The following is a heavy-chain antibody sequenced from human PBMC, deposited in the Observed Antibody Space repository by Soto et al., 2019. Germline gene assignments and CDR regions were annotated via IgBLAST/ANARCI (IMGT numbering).Heavy chain of an antibody. J-gene: IGHJ6*03. D-gene: IGHD3-10*01. V-gene: IGHV1-8*01. CDR2: MNPNSGNT. CDR1: GYTFTSYD. CDR3: ARGATSHIGVMVYYYYYMAV. Sequence: QVQLVQSGAEVKKPGASVKVSCKASGYTFTSYDINWVRQATGQGLEWMGWMNPNSGNTGYAQKFQGRVTMTRNTSISTAYMELSSLRSEDTAVYYCARGATSHIGVMVYYYYYMAVWGKGTTVTVSS.